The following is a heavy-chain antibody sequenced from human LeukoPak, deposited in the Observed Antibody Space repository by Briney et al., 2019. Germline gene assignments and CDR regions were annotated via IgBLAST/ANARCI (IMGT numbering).Heavy chain of an antibody. D-gene: IGHD6-13*01. Sequence: GGSLRLSCAASGFTFSSYAMSWVRQAPGKGLEWVSTFVRGSTYYADTVQGRFTISRDSSKNTLYLQMNSLRADDTALYFCTRVAPYGTSWYGKNDYWGQGTLVAVSS. CDR3: TRVAPYGTSWYGKNDY. CDR2: FVRGST. V-gene: IGHV3-23*01. CDR1: GFTFSSYA. J-gene: IGHJ4*02.